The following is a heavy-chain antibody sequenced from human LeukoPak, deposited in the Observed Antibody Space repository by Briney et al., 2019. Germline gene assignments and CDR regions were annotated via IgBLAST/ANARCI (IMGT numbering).Heavy chain of an antibody. J-gene: IGHJ4*02. CDR2: ISWNSGNI. V-gene: IGHV3-9*03. CDR1: GFTFDDYA. D-gene: IGHD6-13*01. Sequence: GGPLRLSCAASGFTFDDYAMHWVRQAPGKGLEWVSGISWNSGNIGYVESVKGRFTISRDNAKNSLYLQMNSLRAEDMALYYCAKDRYSSSWYGITHFDYWGQGTLVTVSS. CDR3: AKDRYSSSWYGITHFDY.